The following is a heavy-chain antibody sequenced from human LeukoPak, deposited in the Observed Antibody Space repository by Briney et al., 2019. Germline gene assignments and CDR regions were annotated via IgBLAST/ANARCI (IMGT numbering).Heavy chain of an antibody. Sequence: SGTLSLTCAVYGGSFSGYYWSWIRQPPGKGLEWIGEINHSGSTNYNPSLKSRVTISVDTSKNQFSLKLSSVTAADTAVYYCARLLGAFDIWGQGTMVTVSS. CDR2: INHSGST. CDR3: ARLLGAFDI. D-gene: IGHD2/OR15-2a*01. V-gene: IGHV4-34*01. J-gene: IGHJ3*02. CDR1: GGSFSGYY.